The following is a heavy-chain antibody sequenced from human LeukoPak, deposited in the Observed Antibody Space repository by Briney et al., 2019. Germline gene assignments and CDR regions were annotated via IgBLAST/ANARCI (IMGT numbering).Heavy chain of an antibody. J-gene: IGHJ4*02. CDR1: GGSISSYY. D-gene: IGHD4-17*01. CDR3: ARSEYGDYVQD. Sequence: SETLSLTCTVSGGSISSYYWSWIRQPPGMGLEWIGYIYYSGSTNYNPSLKSRVTISVDTSKNQFSLKLSSVTAADTAVYYCARSEYGDYVQDSGQGTLVTVSS. CDR2: IYYSGST. V-gene: IGHV4-59*01.